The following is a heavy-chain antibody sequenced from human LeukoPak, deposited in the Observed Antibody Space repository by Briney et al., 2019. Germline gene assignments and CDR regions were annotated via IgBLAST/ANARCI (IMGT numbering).Heavy chain of an antibody. Sequence: GGSLRLSCAASGFTFSSYEMNWVRQAPGKGLEWVSYISSSGSTIYYADSVKGRFTISRDNAKTSVYLQMNSLRAEDAAVYYCTSSDYILFDYWGQGTLVTVSS. CDR2: ISSSGSTI. V-gene: IGHV3-48*03. J-gene: IGHJ4*02. CDR1: GFTFSSYE. D-gene: IGHD4-11*01. CDR3: TSSDYILFDY.